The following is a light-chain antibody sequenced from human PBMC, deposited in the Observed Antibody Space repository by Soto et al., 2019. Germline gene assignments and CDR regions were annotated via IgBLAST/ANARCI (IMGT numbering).Light chain of an antibody. J-gene: IGKJ1*01. CDR1: QSVTSN. V-gene: IGKV3-15*01. CDR3: QQYNNWPPA. CDR2: GAS. Sequence: EIVMTQSPATLSVSPGERATLSCRASQSVTSNFAWYQQKPGQAPSLLIYGASTRAPGVPARFSGSGSGTEFTLTISSLQSEDFAVYYCQQYNNWPPAFGQGTKVDIK.